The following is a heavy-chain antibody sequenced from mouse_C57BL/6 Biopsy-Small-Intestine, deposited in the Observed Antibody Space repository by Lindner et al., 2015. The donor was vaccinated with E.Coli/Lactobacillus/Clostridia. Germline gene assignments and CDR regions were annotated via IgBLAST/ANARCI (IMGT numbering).Heavy chain of an antibody. CDR1: GYTFTSYD. D-gene: IGHD1-1*02. CDR3: AVLVAAIPF. J-gene: IGHJ4*01. Sequence: SVKVSCKASGYTFTSYDIKWVRQAPGQGLEWMGWISGNRGYTKYAQKFQGRVTMTTDTSTSTAYLELRSLRSDDTAVYYCAVLVAAIPFWGQGTLVTVSS. V-gene: IGHV1-4*01. CDR2: ISGNRGYT.